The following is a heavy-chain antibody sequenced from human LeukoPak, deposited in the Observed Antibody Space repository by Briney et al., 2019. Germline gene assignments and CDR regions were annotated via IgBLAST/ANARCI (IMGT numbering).Heavy chain of an antibody. CDR1: GGSFSGYY. J-gene: IGHJ4*02. D-gene: IGHD4-17*01. CDR2: IYHSGST. CDR3: ARASHDYGDYSHFDY. V-gene: IGHV4-34*01. Sequence: SETLSLTCAVYGGSFSGYYWSWVRQPPGKVLEWIGEIYHSGSTNYNPSLKSRVTIAVDKSKNQFSLKLSSVTAADTAVYYCARASHDYGDYSHFDYWGQGTLVTVSS.